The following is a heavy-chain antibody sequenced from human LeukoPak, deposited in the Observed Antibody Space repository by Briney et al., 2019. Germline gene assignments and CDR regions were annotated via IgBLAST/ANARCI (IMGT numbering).Heavy chain of an antibody. V-gene: IGHV3-74*01. D-gene: IGHD3-22*01. J-gene: IGHJ4*02. CDR2: INSDGSST. Sequence: GGSLRLSCAASGFTFSSYWMHWVRQAPGKGLVWVSRINSDGSSTSYADSVKGRFTISRDNAKNTLYLQMNSLRAEDTAVYYCARAGEGYYYDSSGSRGYWGQGTLVTVSS. CDR1: GFTFSSYW. CDR3: ARAGEGYYYDSSGSRGY.